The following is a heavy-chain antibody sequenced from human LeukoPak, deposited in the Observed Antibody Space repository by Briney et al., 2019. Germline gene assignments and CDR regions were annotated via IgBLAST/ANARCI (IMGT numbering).Heavy chain of an antibody. D-gene: IGHD6-13*01. Sequence: GESLKISCKGSGYSFTNYWIGWVRQMPGKGLEWMGIIYPGDSDTRYSPSFQGQVTISADKSISTAYLQWSSLKASDTAMYYCARLGIAAAGTGSNWFDPWGQGTLVTVSS. V-gene: IGHV5-51*01. J-gene: IGHJ5*02. CDR2: IYPGDSDT. CDR3: ARLGIAAAGTGSNWFDP. CDR1: GYSFTNYW.